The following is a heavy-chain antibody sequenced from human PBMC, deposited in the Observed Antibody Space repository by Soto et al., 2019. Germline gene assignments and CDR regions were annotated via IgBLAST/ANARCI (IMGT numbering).Heavy chain of an antibody. Sequence: PSETLSLTCTVSGDSIISSDFYWGWVRQPPGKGLEWIGSIFYLGSSYYNPSLKSRVTMSVDTSKNQFSLRLRSVTAAETALYFCARHSLALRKNNWYDPWGQGIMVIFSS. J-gene: IGHJ5*02. CDR1: GDSIISSDFY. V-gene: IGHV4-39*01. D-gene: IGHD3-3*02. CDR3: ARHSLALRKNNWYDP. CDR2: IFYLGSS.